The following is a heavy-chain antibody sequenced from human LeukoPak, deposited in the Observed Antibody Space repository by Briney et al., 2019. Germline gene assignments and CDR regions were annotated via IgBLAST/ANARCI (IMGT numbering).Heavy chain of an antibody. Sequence: GGSLRLSCAASGFTVSSNYMSWVRQAPGKGLEWVSGINWNGGNTGYADSLKGRFTISRDNAKNSLYLQMNSLRAEDTALYYCARLGTRYCSTSSCHSQFDYWGQGTLVTVSS. J-gene: IGHJ4*02. CDR3: ARLGTRYCSTSSCHSQFDY. D-gene: IGHD2-2*01. CDR2: INWNGGNT. CDR1: GFTVSSNY. V-gene: IGHV3-20*04.